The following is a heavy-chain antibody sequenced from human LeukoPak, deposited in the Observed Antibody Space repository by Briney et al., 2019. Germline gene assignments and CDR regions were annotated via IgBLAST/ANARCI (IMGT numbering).Heavy chain of an antibody. CDR1: GGTFSSYA. V-gene: IGHV1-69*01. D-gene: IGHD3-9*01. Sequence: GSSVKVSCKASGGTFSSYAISWVRQAPGQGLEWMGGIIPIFGTANYAQKFQGRVTITADESTSTAYMELSSLRSEDTAVYYCARRYDILTGYSPDAFDIWGQGTVVTVSS. CDR3: ARRYDILTGYSPDAFDI. CDR2: IIPIFGTA. J-gene: IGHJ3*02.